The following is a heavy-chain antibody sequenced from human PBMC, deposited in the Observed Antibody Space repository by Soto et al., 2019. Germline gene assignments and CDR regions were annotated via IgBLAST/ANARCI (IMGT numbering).Heavy chain of an antibody. J-gene: IGHJ5*02. CDR3: ARGLILDYDLWSGSYGWFDP. CDR2: INAGNGNT. CDR1: GYTFTSYA. V-gene: IGHV1-3*01. D-gene: IGHD3-3*01. Sequence: QVQLVQSGAEVKKPGASVKVSCKASGYTFTSYAMHWVRQAPGQRLEWMGWINAGNGNTKYSQKFQGRVTITRDTSASTAYMELSSLRSEDTAVYYCARGLILDYDLWSGSYGWFDPWGQGTLVTVSS.